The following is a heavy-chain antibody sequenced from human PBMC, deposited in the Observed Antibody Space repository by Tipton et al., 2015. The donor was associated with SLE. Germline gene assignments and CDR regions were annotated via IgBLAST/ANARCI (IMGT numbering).Heavy chain of an antibody. Sequence: TLSLKCTASGDSISRGTYYRNWIRQPAGKGLEWSGRTFATGGTNYNPSLNNRVTISVDTSKNQFSLKLTSVTAADTATYYCARGVRIQGVVDVWGQGTTVTVSS. CDR3: ARGVRIQGVVDV. J-gene: IGHJ6*02. D-gene: IGHD5-18*01. V-gene: IGHV4-61*02. CDR2: TFATGGT. CDR1: GDSISRGTYY.